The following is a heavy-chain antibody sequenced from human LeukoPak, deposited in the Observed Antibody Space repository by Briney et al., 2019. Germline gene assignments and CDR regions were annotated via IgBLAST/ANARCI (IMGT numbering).Heavy chain of an antibody. Sequence: SETLSLTCTVSGGPISGYYWSWIRQPPGQGLEWIAYIHSNGYTNYNPSLKGRVTISVDTSKNQFSLKVTSVTAADTAMYYCTKREGPMSGSYDYFDPWGQGTLVTVS. J-gene: IGHJ5*02. CDR2: IHSNGYT. CDR1: GGPISGYY. V-gene: IGHV4-4*09. CDR3: TKREGPMSGSYDYFDP. D-gene: IGHD1-26*01.